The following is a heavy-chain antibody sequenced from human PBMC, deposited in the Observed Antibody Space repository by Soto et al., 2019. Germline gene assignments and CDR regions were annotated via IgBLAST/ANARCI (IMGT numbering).Heavy chain of an antibody. D-gene: IGHD6-13*01. CDR1: GFTFSSYG. CDR2: IWYDGSNK. V-gene: IGHV3-33*01. CDR3: ARSSSWLNVDY. J-gene: IGHJ4*02. Sequence: GGSLRLSCAASGFTFSSYGMHWVRQAPGKGLEWVAVIWYDGSNKYYADSVKGRFTISRDNSKNTLFLQMNSLRAEDTAVYYCARSSSWLNVDYWGRGTLVTVSS.